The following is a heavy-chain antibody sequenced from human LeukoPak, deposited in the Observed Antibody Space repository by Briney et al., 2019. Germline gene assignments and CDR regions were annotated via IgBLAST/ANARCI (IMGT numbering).Heavy chain of an antibody. CDR1: GFTFSTYR. V-gene: IGHV3-74*01. CDR3: VTGLDSRGNS. Sequence: GGSLRLSCAASGFTFSTYRMHWVRQAPGKGLLWVSHIEGDGSGTTYADSVKGRFTISRDNAKSTLYLQMNSLRDEDTAVYYCVTGLDSRGNSWGQGTLVTGSS. D-gene: IGHD3-9*01. CDR2: IEGDGSGT. J-gene: IGHJ4*02.